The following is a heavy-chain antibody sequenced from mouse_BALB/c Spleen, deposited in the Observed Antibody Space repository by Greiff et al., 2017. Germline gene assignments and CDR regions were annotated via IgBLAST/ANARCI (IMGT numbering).Heavy chain of an antibody. V-gene: IGHV5-12-1*01. CDR2: ISSGGGST. Sequence: EVKLMESGGGLVKPGGSLKLSCAASGFAFSSYDMSWVRQTPEKRLEWVAYISSGGGSTYYPDTVKGRFTISRDNAKNTLYLQMSSLKSEDTAMYYCARQNYGSSSYAMDYWGQGTSVTVSS. CDR3: ARQNYGSSSYAMDY. CDR1: GFAFSSYD. D-gene: IGHD1-1*01. J-gene: IGHJ4*01.